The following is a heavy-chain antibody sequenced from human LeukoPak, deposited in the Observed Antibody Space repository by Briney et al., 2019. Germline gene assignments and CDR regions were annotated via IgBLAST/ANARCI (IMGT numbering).Heavy chain of an antibody. CDR3: ARHCCSGPAKRVFDI. D-gene: IGHD2-15*01. CDR2: ISYSGNT. J-gene: IGHJ3*02. CDR1: GGSIISSDYH. Sequence: SETLSLTCTVSGGSIISSDYHWGWVRQPPGKGLEWIGTISYSGNTDYNPSLRSRVTISEDTSNNQFSLRLGSVTAADTAVYHCARHCCSGPAKRVFDIWGQGTMVTVSS. V-gene: IGHV4-39*01.